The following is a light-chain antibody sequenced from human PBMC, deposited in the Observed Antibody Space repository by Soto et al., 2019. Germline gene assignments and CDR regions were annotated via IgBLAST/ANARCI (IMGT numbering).Light chain of an antibody. CDR2: GAS. Sequence: IVLTQSPRTLSLSPGGRATLSCRASQSVSSSNVAWHQQQPGEARRLIIDGASSRAIIIQDRFGGSGSAADSTLIISRLADEDSAVYYCQQYGCSARTFGRGTKVDIK. CDR1: QSVSSSN. CDR3: QQYGCSART. J-gene: IGKJ1*01. V-gene: IGKV3-20*01.